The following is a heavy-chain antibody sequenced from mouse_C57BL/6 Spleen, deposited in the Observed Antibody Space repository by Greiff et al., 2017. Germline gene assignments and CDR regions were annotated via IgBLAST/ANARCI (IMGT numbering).Heavy chain of an antibody. Sequence: QVQLQQSGAELVRPGASVTLSCKASGYTFTDYEMHWVKQTPVHGLEWIGAIDPETGGTAYNQKFKGKAILTADKSSSTAYMALRSLTSEDSAVYYCTRREGMDYWGQGTSVTVSS. CDR1: GYTFTDYE. V-gene: IGHV1-15*01. CDR3: TRREGMDY. CDR2: IDPETGGT. J-gene: IGHJ4*01.